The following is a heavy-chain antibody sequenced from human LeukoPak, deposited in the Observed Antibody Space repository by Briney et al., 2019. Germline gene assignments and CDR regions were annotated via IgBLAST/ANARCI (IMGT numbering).Heavy chain of an antibody. CDR2: ISSSGSTI. CDR3: ARGAAATIDPFDY. Sequence: GGSLRLSCAASGFTFSDYYMSRIRQAPGKGLEWVSYISSSGSTIYYADSVKGRFTISRDNAKNSLYLQMNSLRDEDTAVYYCARGAAATIDPFDYWGQGTLVTVSS. J-gene: IGHJ4*02. D-gene: IGHD5-12*01. V-gene: IGHV3-11*04. CDR1: GFTFSDYY.